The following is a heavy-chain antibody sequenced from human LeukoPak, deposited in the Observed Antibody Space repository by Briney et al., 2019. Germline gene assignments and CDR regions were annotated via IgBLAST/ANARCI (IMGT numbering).Heavy chain of an antibody. V-gene: IGHV3-33*01. CDR3: ARDIAARRYLDY. CDR1: GFTFSNYD. CDR2: IWYDGSNK. J-gene: IGHJ4*02. D-gene: IGHD6-6*01. Sequence: GGSLRLSCAASGFTFSNYDMHWVRQAPGKGLEWVAIIWYDGSNKFYADSVKGRLTISRDNSKNTLYLQMNSLRAEDAAVYYCARDIAARRYLDYWGQGTLVTVSS.